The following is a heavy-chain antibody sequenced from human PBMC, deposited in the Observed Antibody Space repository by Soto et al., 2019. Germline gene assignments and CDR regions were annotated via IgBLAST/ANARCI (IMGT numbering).Heavy chain of an antibody. CDR2: ISAYNGNT. D-gene: IGHD3-3*01. V-gene: IGHV1-18*01. J-gene: IGHJ3*02. Sequence: ASVKVSCKASGYTFTSYGISWVRQAPGQGLEWMGWISAYNGNTNYAQKLQGRVTMTTDTSTSTAYMELRSLRSDDTAVYYCARRRDFWSGPDAFDIWGQGTMVTVSS. CDR3: ARRRDFWSGPDAFDI. CDR1: GYTFTSYG.